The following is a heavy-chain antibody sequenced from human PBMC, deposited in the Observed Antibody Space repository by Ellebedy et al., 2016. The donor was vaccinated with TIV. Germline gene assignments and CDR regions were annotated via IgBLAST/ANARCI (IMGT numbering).Heavy chain of an antibody. CDR1: GFTFSSYW. Sequence: GESLKISXAASGFTFSSYWMSWVRQAPGKGLEWVANIKQDGSEKYYVDSVKGRFTISRDNAKNSLYLQMNSLRAEDTAVYYCARSIRFGPYSSSWTQMGLFDYWGQGTLVTVSS. D-gene: IGHD6-13*01. J-gene: IGHJ4*02. CDR3: ARSIRFGPYSSSWTQMGLFDY. V-gene: IGHV3-7*01. CDR2: IKQDGSEK.